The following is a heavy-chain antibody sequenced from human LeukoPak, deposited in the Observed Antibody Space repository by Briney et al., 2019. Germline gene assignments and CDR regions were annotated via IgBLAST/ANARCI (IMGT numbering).Heavy chain of an antibody. CDR2: INPNSGGT. V-gene: IGHV1-2*02. CDR1: GYTFTGYY. CDR3: ARDRRIAARPGRGHFDY. J-gene: IGHJ4*02. Sequence: ASVKVSCKASGYTFTGYYMHWVRQAPGQGLEWMGWINPNSGGTNYAQKFQGRVTMTRDTSISTAYMELSRLRSDDTAVYYCARDRRIAARPGRGHFDYWGQGTLVTVSS. D-gene: IGHD6-6*01.